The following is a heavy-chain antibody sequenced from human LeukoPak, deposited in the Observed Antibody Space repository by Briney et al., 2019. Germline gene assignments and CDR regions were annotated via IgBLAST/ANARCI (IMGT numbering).Heavy chain of an antibody. Sequence: ASVKVSCKASGGTFSSYAISWVRQAPGQGLEWMGGIIPIFGTANYAQKFQGRVTITADESTSTAYMELSSLRSEDTAVYYCARSGVQLWLLCYCGQGTLVTVSS. CDR2: IIPIFGTA. CDR3: ARSGVQLWLLCY. J-gene: IGHJ4*02. D-gene: IGHD5-18*01. CDR1: GGTFSSYA. V-gene: IGHV1-69*13.